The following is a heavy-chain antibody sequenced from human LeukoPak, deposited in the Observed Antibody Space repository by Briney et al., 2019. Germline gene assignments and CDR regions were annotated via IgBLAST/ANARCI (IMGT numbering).Heavy chain of an antibody. V-gene: IGHV1-2*02. CDR3: ARNGAPGPHYYYMDV. J-gene: IGHJ6*03. Sequence: ASVKVSCKASGYTFTGYYMHWVRQAPGQGLEWMGWINPNNGGTNYAQKFQGRVTMTRGTSISTAYMKLSRLKSDDTAVYYCARNGAPGPHYYYMDVWGKGTTVTVSS. CDR1: GYTFTGYY. D-gene: IGHD2-8*01. CDR2: INPNNGGT.